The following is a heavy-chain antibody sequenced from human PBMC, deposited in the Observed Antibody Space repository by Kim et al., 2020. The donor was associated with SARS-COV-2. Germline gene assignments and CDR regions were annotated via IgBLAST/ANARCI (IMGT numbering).Heavy chain of an antibody. CDR3: AAGPRVIGAFDI. J-gene: IGHJ3*02. V-gene: IGHV1-58*01. Sequence: YAQKFQERVTITRDMSTSTAYMELSSLRSEDTAVYYCAAGPRVIGAFDIWGQGTMVTVSS.